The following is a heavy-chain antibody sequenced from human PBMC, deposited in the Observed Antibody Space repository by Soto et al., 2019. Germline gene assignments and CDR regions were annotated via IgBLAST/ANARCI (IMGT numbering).Heavy chain of an antibody. V-gene: IGHV4-34*01. CDR2: INHSGST. D-gene: IGHD2-8*02. CDR3: ARDKITGLFDY. CDR1: GGSFSGYY. Sequence: QVQLQQWGAGLLKPSETLSLTCAVYGGSFSGYYWTWLRQPPGTGLEWIGEINHSGSTNYNPSLKSLVTISVDTSKNQFSLKLTSVTAADTAVYYCARDKITGLFDYWGQGTLVTVSS. J-gene: IGHJ4*02.